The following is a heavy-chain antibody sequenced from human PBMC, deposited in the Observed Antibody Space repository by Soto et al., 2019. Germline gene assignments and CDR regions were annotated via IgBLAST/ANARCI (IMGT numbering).Heavy chain of an antibody. Sequence: QVQLVQSGAEVKKPGSSVKVSCKASGGTFSSYAISWVRQAPGQGLEWMGGIIPIFGTANDAQKFQGRGTITADESTSTAYMELSSLRSEDTAVYYSARDDVDTAMLYGMDVWGQGTTVTVSS. CDR3: ARDDVDTAMLYGMDV. J-gene: IGHJ6*02. D-gene: IGHD5-18*01. V-gene: IGHV1-69*12. CDR2: IIPIFGTA. CDR1: GGTFSSYA.